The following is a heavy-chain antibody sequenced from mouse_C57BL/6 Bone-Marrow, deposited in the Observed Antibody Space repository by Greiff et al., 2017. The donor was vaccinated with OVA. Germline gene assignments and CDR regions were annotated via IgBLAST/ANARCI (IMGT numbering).Heavy chain of an antibody. CDR1: GYSITSGYY. J-gene: IGHJ3*01. Sequence: EVKLQESGPGLVKPSQSLSLTCSVTGYSITSGYYWNWIRQFPGNKLEWMGYISYDGSNNYNPSLKNRISITRDTSKNQFFLKLNSVTTEDTATYYCARGVYGYDWTWFAYWGQGTLVTVSA. V-gene: IGHV3-6*01. CDR3: ARGVYGYDWTWFAY. D-gene: IGHD2-2*01. CDR2: ISYDGSN.